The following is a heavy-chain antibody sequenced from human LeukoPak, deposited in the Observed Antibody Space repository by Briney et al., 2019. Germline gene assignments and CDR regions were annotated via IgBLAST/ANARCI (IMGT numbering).Heavy chain of an antibody. CDR3: ARVLLLRYFDWLSPHDAFDI. J-gene: IGHJ3*02. D-gene: IGHD3-9*01. CDR1: GCTFTGYY. Sequence: ASVKVSCKASGCTFTGYYMHWVRQAPGQGLEWMGWINPNSGGTNYAQKFQGRVTMTRDTSISTAYMELSRLRSDDTAVYYCARVLLLRYFDWLSPHDAFDIWGQGTMVTVSS. V-gene: IGHV1-2*02. CDR2: INPNSGGT.